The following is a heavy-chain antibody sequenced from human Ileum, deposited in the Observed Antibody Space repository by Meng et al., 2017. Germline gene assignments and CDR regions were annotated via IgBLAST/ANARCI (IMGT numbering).Heavy chain of an antibody. CDR3: ARRTGEVDLLDY. Sequence: QLQLQESVPGLVKPSETLSLLCTVSGGSISSSSHCCDWTRQPPGKGLELIGSICYSGTTYYNPSLKSRVSMSVDTSKKQISLKLNSVTAADTAVYYCARRTGEVDLLDYWGQETLVTVSS. CDR2: ICYSGTT. D-gene: IGHD7-27*01. J-gene: IGHJ4*02. CDR1: GGSISSSSHC. V-gene: IGHV4-39*01.